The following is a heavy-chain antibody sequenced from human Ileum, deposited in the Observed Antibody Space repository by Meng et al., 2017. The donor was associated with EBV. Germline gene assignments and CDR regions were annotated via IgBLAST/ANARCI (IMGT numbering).Heavy chain of an antibody. CDR1: GGSISRSNW. D-gene: IGHD6-19*01. Sequence: QVQLQGSGPGLVEPSGTLSFTCAGSGGSISRSNWGSWVRQPPGKGLEWIGEIYHSGSTNYNPSLKSRVTISVDKSKNQFSLYLSSVTAADTAVYYCARVGQWLPIDYWGQGTLVTVSS. CDR3: ARVGQWLPIDY. CDR2: IYHSGST. J-gene: IGHJ4*02. V-gene: IGHV4-4*02.